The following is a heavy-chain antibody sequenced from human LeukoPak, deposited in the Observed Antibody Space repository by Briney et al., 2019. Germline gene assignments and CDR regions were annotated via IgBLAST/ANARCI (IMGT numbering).Heavy chain of an antibody. D-gene: IGHD3-22*01. V-gene: IGHV3-23*01. CDR1: GFTFSSYA. CDR3: AKLGSDLSITMIVVVHFDY. J-gene: IGHJ4*02. Sequence: PGGSLRLSCAASGFTFSSYAMHWVRQAPGKGLEWVSAISGSGGSTYYADSVKGRFTISRDNSKNTLYLQMNSLRAEDTAVYYCAKLGSDLSITMIVVVHFDYWGQGTLVTVSS. CDR2: ISGSGGST.